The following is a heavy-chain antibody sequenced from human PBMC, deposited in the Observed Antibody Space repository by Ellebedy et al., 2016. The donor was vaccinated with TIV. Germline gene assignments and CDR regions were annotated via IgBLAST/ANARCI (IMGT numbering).Heavy chain of an antibody. J-gene: IGHJ4*02. CDR3: ARDGLYYGLDY. D-gene: IGHD3-3*01. CDR2: IIPIFGTA. CDR1: GGTFSSYA. V-gene: IGHV1-69*13. Sequence: SVKVSCXASGGTFSSYAISWVRQAPGQGLEWMGGIIPIFGTANYAQKFQGRVTITADESTSTAYMELSSLRAEDTAVYYCARDGLYYGLDYWGQGTLVTVSS.